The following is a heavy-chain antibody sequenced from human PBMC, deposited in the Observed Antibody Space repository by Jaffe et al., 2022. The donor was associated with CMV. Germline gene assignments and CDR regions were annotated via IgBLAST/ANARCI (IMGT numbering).Heavy chain of an antibody. CDR1: GYTFTSYA. CDR2: INAGNGNT. Sequence: QVQLVQSGAEVKKPGASVKVSCKASGYTFTSYAMHWVRQAPGQRLEWMGWINAGNGNTKYSQKFQGRVTITRDTSASTAYMELSSLRSEDTAVYYCAREEAAAGSLRFDYWGQGTLVTVSS. V-gene: IGHV1-3*01. J-gene: IGHJ4*02. D-gene: IGHD6-13*01. CDR3: AREEAAAGSLRFDY.